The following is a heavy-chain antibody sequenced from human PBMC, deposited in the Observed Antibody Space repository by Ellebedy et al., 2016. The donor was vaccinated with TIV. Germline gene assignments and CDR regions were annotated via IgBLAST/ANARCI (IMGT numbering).Heavy chain of an antibody. CDR3: ARGKRGPIVVVVAANLRWFDP. CDR2: INHSGST. CDR1: GGSFSGYY. D-gene: IGHD2-15*01. J-gene: IGHJ5*02. V-gene: IGHV4-34*01. Sequence: GSLRLXXAVYGGSFSGYYWSWIRQPPGKGLEWIGEINHSGSTNYNPSLKSRVTISVDTSKNQFSLKLSSVTAADTAVYYCARGKRGPIVVVVAANLRWFDPWGQGTLVTVSS.